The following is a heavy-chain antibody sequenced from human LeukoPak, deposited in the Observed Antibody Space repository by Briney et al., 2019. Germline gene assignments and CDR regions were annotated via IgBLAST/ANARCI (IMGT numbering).Heavy chain of an antibody. CDR1: GFTFSSYS. CDR2: ISSSSSTI. CDR3: ARDYTASDY. V-gene: IGHV3-48*04. J-gene: IGHJ4*02. Sequence: GGSLRLSCAASGFTFSSYSMNWVRQAPGKGLEWVSYISSSSSTIYYADSAKGRFTISRDNAKNSLYLQMNSLRAEDTALYYCARDYTASDYWGQGTLVTVSS. D-gene: IGHD5-18*01.